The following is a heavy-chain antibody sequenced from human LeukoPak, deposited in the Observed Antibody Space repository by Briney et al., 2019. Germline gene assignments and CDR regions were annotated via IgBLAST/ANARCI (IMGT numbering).Heavy chain of an antibody. CDR1: GYTLTELS. CDR3: ARTKQTAYYYGSTKGWFDP. V-gene: IGHV1-24*01. D-gene: IGHD3-10*01. Sequence: ASVKVSCKVSGYTLTELSMHWVRQAPGKGLEWMGGFDPEGGETIYAQKFQGRVTITADKSTSTAYMELSSLRSEDTAVYYCARTKQTAYYYGSTKGWFDPWGQGTLVTVSS. CDR2: FDPEGGET. J-gene: IGHJ5*02.